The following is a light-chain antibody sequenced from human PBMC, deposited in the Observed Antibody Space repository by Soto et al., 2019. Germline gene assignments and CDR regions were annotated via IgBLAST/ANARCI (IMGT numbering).Light chain of an antibody. CDR1: PGISNT. J-gene: IGKJ4*01. CDR2: DAS. Sequence: PLTQSPSSLSASVGDRVTITCRASPGISNTLTWYQQKPGKPPKLLIYDASSLESGVPSRFSGSGSGTDFTLTISSLQPEDFATYYCQQFNSYPLTFGGGTEVDIK. CDR3: QQFNSYPLT. V-gene: IGKV1-13*02.